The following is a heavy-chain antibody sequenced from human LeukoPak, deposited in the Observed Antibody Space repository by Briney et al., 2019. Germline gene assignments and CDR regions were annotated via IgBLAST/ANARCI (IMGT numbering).Heavy chain of an antibody. Sequence: SETLSLTCTVSGGSISISSYYWSWIRQSPGKGLEWIGYVFYSGKTDYSPSLRSRVSMSVDTSKNQFSLKLSSVTAADTAVYYCARGDILTPLDYWGQGTLVTVSS. CDR2: VFYSGKT. J-gene: IGHJ4*02. D-gene: IGHD3-9*01. CDR1: GGSISISSYY. CDR3: ARGDILTPLDY. V-gene: IGHV4-61*05.